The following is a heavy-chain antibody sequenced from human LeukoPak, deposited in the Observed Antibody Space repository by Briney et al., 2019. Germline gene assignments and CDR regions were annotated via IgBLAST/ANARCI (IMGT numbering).Heavy chain of an antibody. Sequence: ASVKVSCKVSGYTLTELSMHWVRQAPGKGLEWMGGFDPEDGETIYAQKFQGRVTMTEDTSTDTAYMELSSLRSEDTAVYYCATPCYYDSSGYYYREYYFDYWGQGTLVTVSS. D-gene: IGHD3-22*01. CDR1: GYTLTELS. CDR2: FDPEDGET. V-gene: IGHV1-24*01. CDR3: ATPCYYDSSGYYYREYYFDY. J-gene: IGHJ4*02.